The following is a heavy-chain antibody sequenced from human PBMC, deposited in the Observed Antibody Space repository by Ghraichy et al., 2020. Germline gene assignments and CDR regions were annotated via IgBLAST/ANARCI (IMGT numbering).Heavy chain of an antibody. Sequence: GESLNISCAASGFTFSSYAMSWVRQAPGKGLEWVSAISGSGGSTYYADSVKGRFTISRDNSKNTLYLQMNSLRAEDTAVYYCAKGLYYYDSSRLSDYWGQGTRVTVSS. CDR3: AKGLYYYDSSRLSDY. J-gene: IGHJ4*02. D-gene: IGHD3-22*01. CDR2: ISGSGGST. V-gene: IGHV3-23*01. CDR1: GFTFSSYA.